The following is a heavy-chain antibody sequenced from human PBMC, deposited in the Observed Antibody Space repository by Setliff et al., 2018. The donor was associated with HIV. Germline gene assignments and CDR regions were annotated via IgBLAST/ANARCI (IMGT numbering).Heavy chain of an antibody. V-gene: IGHV3-23*01. CDR3: ARGSKGESGSATKCDY. Sequence: GGSLRLSCVASEFSFSSYTMSWVRQAPGKGLEWVSSIFGSGGRGHYIDSVEGRFSVSRDKFKNMLFLQMNSLRVGDTAVYYCARGSKGESGSATKCDYWGQGTLVTVSS. D-gene: IGHD2-2*01. J-gene: IGHJ4*02. CDR2: IFGSGGRG. CDR1: EFSFSSYT.